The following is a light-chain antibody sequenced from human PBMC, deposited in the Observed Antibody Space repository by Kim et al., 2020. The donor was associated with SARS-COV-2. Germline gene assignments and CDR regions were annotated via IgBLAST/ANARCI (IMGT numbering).Light chain of an antibody. Sequence: SNTISCTGTNSDIGTYNFVSWFQHHPGKVPKLIIFDVNKRPSGVPSRFSGSKSGNTASLTVSGLQAEDEADYYCNSYSYSASHVIFGGGTKVTVL. CDR1: NSDIGTYNF. CDR2: DVN. V-gene: IGLV2-14*03. J-gene: IGLJ2*01. CDR3: NSYSYSASHVI.